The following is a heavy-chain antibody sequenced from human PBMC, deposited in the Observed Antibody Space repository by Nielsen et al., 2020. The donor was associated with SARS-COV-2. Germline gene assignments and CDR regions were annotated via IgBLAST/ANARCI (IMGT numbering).Heavy chain of an antibody. CDR2: IYHSGST. CDR1: GGSFSGYY. V-gene: IGHV4-34*01. Sequence: SETLSLTCAVYGGSFSGYYWSWVRQPPGKGLEWIGEIYHSGSTNYNPSLKSRVTISVDKSKNQLSLKLSSVTAADTAVYYCARRPGTDRFLEWLLFLDYWGQGTLVTVSS. CDR3: ARRPGTDRFLEWLLFLDY. J-gene: IGHJ4*02. D-gene: IGHD3-3*01.